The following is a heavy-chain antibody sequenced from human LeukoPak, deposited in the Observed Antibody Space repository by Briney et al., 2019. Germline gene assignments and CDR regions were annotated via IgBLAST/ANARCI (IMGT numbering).Heavy chain of an antibody. J-gene: IGHJ5*02. D-gene: IGHD3-3*01. CDR2: INPNSGGT. CDR1: GYTFTGYY. V-gene: IGHV1-2*06. CDR3: ARDHPYDFYSGYHYNWSDP. Sequence: GASVKVSCKASGYTFTGYYMHWVRQAPGQGLEWMGRINPNSGGTNYAQKFQGRVTMTRDTSISTAYMELSRLRSDDTAVYYCARDHPYDFYSGYHYNWSDPWGQGTLVTVSS.